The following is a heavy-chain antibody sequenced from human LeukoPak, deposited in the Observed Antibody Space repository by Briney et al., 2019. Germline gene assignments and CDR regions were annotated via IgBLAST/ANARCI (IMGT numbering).Heavy chain of an antibody. V-gene: IGHV3-30*03. CDR1: GFTFSSYD. D-gene: IGHD1-26*01. Sequence: GGSLRLSCVVSGFTFSSYDMHWVRQAPGKGLEWVAVISYDGSSKYYADSVKGRFTISRDNSKNTLYLQMNSLRAEDTAVYYCARSAQWELHNWFDPWGQGTLVTVSS. CDR2: ISYDGSSK. J-gene: IGHJ5*02. CDR3: ARSAQWELHNWFDP.